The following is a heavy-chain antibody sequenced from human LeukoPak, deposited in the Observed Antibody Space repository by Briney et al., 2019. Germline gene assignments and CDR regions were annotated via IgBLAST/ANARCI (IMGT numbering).Heavy chain of an antibody. V-gene: IGHV1-2*06. CDR2: INPNSGGT. CDR1: GYTFTAYY. CDR3: ATSSEGGYSYGSDIDY. D-gene: IGHD5-18*01. Sequence: ASVKVSCKASGYTFTAYYMYWVRQAPGQGLECMGRINPNSGGTNYAQKFKGRVTMTRDTSISTAYMELSRLTSDDTAVYYCATSSEGGYSYGSDIDYWGQGTLVTVSS. J-gene: IGHJ4*02.